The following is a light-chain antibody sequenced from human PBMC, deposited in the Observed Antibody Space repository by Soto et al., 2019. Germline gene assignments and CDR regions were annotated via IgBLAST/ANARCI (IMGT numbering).Light chain of an antibody. CDR1: SSDVGGYNY. J-gene: IGLJ1*01. V-gene: IGLV2-14*01. CDR3: SSYTSSSTPYV. CDR2: EVS. Sequence: QSALTQPASVSGSPGQSITISCTGTSSDVGGYNYVSWYQQHPGKAPKLMIYEVSNRPLGVSNRFSGSKSGNTASLTISGLQAEDEADDYCSSYTSSSTPYVFGTGTKLTVL.